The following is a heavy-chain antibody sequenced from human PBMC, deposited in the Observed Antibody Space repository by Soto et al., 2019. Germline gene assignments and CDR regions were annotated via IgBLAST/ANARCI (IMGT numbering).Heavy chain of an antibody. Sequence: ASVKLSCKASGDTFTNYAVHWVRQAPGQRLEWMGWINAGNGNTRYSQKFQGRVTITRDTSARTAYMELSSLRSEDTAVYYCARGHLAVVPVASWYFYMDVWGKGTTVTVSS. V-gene: IGHV1-3*01. CDR2: INAGNGNT. CDR1: GDTFTNYA. J-gene: IGHJ6*03. CDR3: ARGHLAVVPVASWYFYMDV. D-gene: IGHD2-2*01.